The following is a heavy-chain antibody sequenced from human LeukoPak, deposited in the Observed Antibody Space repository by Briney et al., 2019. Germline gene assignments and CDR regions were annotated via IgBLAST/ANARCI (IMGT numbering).Heavy chain of an antibody. Sequence: GASVKVSCKASGYTFTSYDINWVRQATGQGLEWMGWINPNSGGTNYAQKFQGRVTMTRDTSISTAYMELSRLRSDDTAVYYCARNFDWLLLGNWFDPWGQGTLVTVSS. CDR2: INPNSGGT. CDR1: GYTFTSYD. CDR3: ARNFDWLLLGNWFDP. V-gene: IGHV1-2*02. D-gene: IGHD3-9*01. J-gene: IGHJ5*02.